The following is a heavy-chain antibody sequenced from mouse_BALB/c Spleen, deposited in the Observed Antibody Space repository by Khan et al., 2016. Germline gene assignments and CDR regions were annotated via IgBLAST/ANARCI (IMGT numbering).Heavy chain of an antibody. CDR2: ILTGTGNT. CDR3: ARTDYGHYYAMDY. D-gene: IGHD1-1*02. V-gene: IGHV1-9*01. CDR1: GYTFSSYW. Sequence: VQLQESGAELMKPGASVKISCKATGYTFSSYWIEWVKQRPGHGLEWIGEILTGTGNTNYNEKFKGKATFTADTSSNTAYLQLSSLTSEDSAVYYCARTDYGHYYAMDYWGQGTSFTVSS. J-gene: IGHJ4*01.